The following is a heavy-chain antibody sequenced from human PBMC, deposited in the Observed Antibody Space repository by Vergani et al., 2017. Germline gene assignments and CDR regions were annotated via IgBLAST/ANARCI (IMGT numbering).Heavy chain of an antibody. V-gene: IGHV3-74*01. CDR2: INSDGSST. J-gene: IGHJ6*02. CDR3: ARDLLPNYDLWVGYSHAYYYYYGMDV. D-gene: IGHD3-3*01. Sequence: EVQLVESGGGLVQPGGSLRLSCAASGFTFSSYWMHWVRQAPGKGLVWVSRINSDGSSTSYADSVKGRFTISRDNAKNTLYLQMNSLRAEDTAVYYCARDLLPNYDLWVGYSHAYYYYYGMDVWGQGTTVTVSS. CDR1: GFTFSSYW.